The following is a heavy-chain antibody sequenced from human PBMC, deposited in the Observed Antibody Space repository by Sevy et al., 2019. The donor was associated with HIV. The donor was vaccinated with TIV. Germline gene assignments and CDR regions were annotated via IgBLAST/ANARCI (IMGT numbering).Heavy chain of an antibody. CDR2: IKQDGSEK. D-gene: IGHD3-22*01. CDR1: GFTFSSYW. Sequence: GGSLRLSCAASGFTFSSYWMSWVRQAPGKGLEWVANIKQDGSEKYYVDSVKGRFTISRDNAKNSLYPQMNSLRAEDTAVYYCARTYYYDSSGYDYWGQGTLVTVSS. CDR3: ARTYYYDSSGYDY. J-gene: IGHJ4*02. V-gene: IGHV3-7*01.